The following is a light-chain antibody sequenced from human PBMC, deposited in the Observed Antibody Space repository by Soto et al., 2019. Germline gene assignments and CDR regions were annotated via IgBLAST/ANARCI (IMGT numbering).Light chain of an antibody. CDR3: QQYNSWPPYT. CDR2: GAS. J-gene: IGKJ2*01. CDR1: QSVSSN. Sequence: EVVMTQSPATVSVSPGERATLSCRASQSVSSNLAWYQQKPGQAPRLLIYGASTRATGTPARCSGSGSGTEFTLTISSLQSEDFAVYYCQQYNSWPPYTFGQGTKLEIK. V-gene: IGKV3-15*01.